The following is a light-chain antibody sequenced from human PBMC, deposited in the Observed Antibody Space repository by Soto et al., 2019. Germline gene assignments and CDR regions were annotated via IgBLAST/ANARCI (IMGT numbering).Light chain of an antibody. CDR3: AVWDDRLGGRA. V-gene: IGLV1-44*01. Sequence: QSVLTQPPSASGTPGQRVTISCSGSTSNIGSYAVTWYRQLPGTAPKLLIYGQSQRPSGVPDRFSGSKSGTSASLAISGLQSEDEADYYGAVWDDRLGGRAFGGGTKLTVL. CDR1: TSNIGSYA. J-gene: IGLJ2*01. CDR2: GQS.